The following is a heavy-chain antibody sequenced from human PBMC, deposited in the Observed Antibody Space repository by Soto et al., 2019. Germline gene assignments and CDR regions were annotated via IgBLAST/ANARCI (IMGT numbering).Heavy chain of an antibody. V-gene: IGHV3-23*01. CDR3: AKADGQQWLLPHLEN. CDR2: ISCCGGTA. D-gene: IGHD6-19*01. Sequence: EVQLLESGGGLVRPGGSLRLSCAASGFNFNKYAMSWVRQAPGEGLEWVSGISCCGGTASYADSVQGRFTIARDEAKNALYLDMNSLRVEDTAEYYCAKADGQQWLLPHLENWGRGTLVTVS. CDR1: GFNFNKYA. J-gene: IGHJ4*02.